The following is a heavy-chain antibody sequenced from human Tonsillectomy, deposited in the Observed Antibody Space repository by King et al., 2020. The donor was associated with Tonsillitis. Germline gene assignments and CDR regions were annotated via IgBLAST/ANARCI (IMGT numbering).Heavy chain of an antibody. J-gene: IGHJ4*02. V-gene: IGHV4-39*07. CDR2: IYYSGNT. Sequence: QLQESGPGLVKPSETLALTCTVSGGSISSSSYFWGWSRQPPGKGLEWLGNIYYSGNTYYNPSLKSRVTISVDTSKNQFSLRVSSVTAADTAVYYCARQVRFGELLNTLFWGQGTLVTVSS. D-gene: IGHD3-10*01. CDR3: ARQVRFGELLNTLF. CDR1: GGSISSSSYF.